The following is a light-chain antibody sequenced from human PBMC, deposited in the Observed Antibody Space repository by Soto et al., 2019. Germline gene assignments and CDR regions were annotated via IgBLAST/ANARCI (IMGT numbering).Light chain of an antibody. CDR1: QSVSNTY. V-gene: IGKV3-20*01. CDR3: QQYDTSPRGYT. Sequence: EIVLTQSPGTLSLSPGERVTLSCRASQSVSNTYLAWFQQKPGQAPRLLIYGTSNRATGIPDRFSGSGSGTDFTLTISRLEPEDVAVYYCQQYDTSPRGYTFGQGTKVDIK. CDR2: GTS. J-gene: IGKJ2*01.